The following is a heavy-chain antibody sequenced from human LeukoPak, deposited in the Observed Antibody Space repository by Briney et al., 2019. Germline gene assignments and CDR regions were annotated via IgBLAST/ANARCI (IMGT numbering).Heavy chain of an antibody. CDR2: IYPGDSDT. V-gene: IGHV5-51*01. CDR1: GYSFTSYW. J-gene: IGHJ4*02. Sequence: GESLKISCKGSGYSFTSYWIGWVRQMPGKGLEWMGIIYPGDSDTRYSPSFQGQVTISADKSISTAYLHWSSLKASHTAMYYCARRGGYNRRDLDYGGQGTLLTVSS. CDR3: ARRGGYNRRDLDY. D-gene: IGHD5-24*01.